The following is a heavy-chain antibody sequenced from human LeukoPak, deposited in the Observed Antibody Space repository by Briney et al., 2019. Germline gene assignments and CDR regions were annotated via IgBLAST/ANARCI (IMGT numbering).Heavy chain of an antibody. Sequence: GGSLRLSCAASGFAFSSYGMHWVRQAPGKGLEWVAFIRYDGSNKYYADSVKGRFTISRDNSKNTLYLQMNSLRAEDTAVYYCAKSRLAAAAGDLDYWGQGTLVIVSS. CDR3: AKSRLAAAAGDLDY. CDR1: GFAFSSYG. V-gene: IGHV3-30*02. D-gene: IGHD6-13*01. CDR2: IRYDGSNK. J-gene: IGHJ4*02.